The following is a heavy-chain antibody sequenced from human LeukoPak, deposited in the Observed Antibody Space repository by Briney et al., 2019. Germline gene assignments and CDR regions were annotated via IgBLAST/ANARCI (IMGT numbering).Heavy chain of an antibody. Sequence: PSETLSLTCTVSGGSISSYYWSWIRQPPGKGLEWIGYIYYSGSTNYNPSLKSRVTISVDTSKNQFSLKLSSVTAADTAVYYCARITGYVTARNPTFDYWGQGTLVTVSS. V-gene: IGHV4-59*01. CDR3: ARITGYVTARNPTFDY. J-gene: IGHJ4*02. D-gene: IGHD2-21*02. CDR2: IYYSGST. CDR1: GGSISSYY.